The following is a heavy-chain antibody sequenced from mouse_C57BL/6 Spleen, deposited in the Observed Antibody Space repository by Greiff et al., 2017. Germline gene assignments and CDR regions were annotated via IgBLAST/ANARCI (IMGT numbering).Heavy chain of an antibody. CDR1: GFSLTSHG. D-gene: IGHD1-1*01. J-gene: IGHJ4*01. Sequence: VQLKESGPGLVAPSLSLFITCTVSGFSLTSHGVSWVRQPPGKGLEWLGVIWGDGSTNFHSALISRLSISKDNSKSQVFVKLNSLQTDDTATYYCAKTGIITTVPYYYAMDYWGQGASVAVAS. CDR2: IWGDGST. V-gene: IGHV2-3*01. CDR3: AKTGIITTVPYYYAMDY.